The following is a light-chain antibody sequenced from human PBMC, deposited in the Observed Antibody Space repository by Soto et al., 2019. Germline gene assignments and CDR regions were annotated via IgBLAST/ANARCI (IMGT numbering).Light chain of an antibody. Sequence: QSALTQSASVSGSPGQSITIPCTGTSSDVGNYDLVSWYQRQPGKAPKVMIHEVNKRPSGVSRRFSGSKSGSTASLTISGLQAEDEADYYCCSYAGSSTFVFGTGTKLTVL. CDR1: SSDVGNYDL. CDR3: CSYAGSSTFV. CDR2: EVN. J-gene: IGLJ1*01. V-gene: IGLV2-23*02.